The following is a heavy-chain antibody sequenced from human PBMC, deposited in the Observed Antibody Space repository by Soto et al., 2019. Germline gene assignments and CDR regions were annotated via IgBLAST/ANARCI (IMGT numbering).Heavy chain of an antibody. CDR3: ARDLCPLGSGSPCPTFGMDV. CDR2: LKPDNGGT. J-gene: IGHJ6*02. Sequence: QVQLVQSGAEVKPPGASVKVSCKASGYTFTGHYMHWVRQVSGRRLEFLGWLKPDNGGTYYAPKFQGRVTFTRDTSNTIAYMEMSVLHSDDTAVYFCARDLCPLGSGSPCPTFGMDVWGQGTTVAVTS. V-gene: IGHV1-2*02. D-gene: IGHD3-10*01. CDR1: GYTFTGHY.